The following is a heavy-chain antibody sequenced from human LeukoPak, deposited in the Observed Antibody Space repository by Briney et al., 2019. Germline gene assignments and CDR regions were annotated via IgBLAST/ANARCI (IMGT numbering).Heavy chain of an antibody. Sequence: PGGPLRLSWASSGFISSYYGMHLGRQAPGRGLEWVAFIRYDGSNKYYADSVKGRFTISRDNSKNTLYLQMNSLTAEDTAVYYCAKKVTGSYNNPLDYWGQGTLATVSS. CDR1: GFISSYYG. CDR3: AKKVTGSYNNPLDY. D-gene: IGHD3-10*01. J-gene: IGHJ4*02. V-gene: IGHV3-30*02. CDR2: IRYDGSNK.